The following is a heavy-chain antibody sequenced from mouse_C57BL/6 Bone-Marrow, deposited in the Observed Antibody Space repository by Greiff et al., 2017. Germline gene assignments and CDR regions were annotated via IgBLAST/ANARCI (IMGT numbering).Heavy chain of an antibody. CDR1: GFSFNPYA. J-gene: IGHJ3*01. CDR3: VSQPWFAY. Sequence: EVQRVASGGGLVQPKGSLKLSCAASGFSFNPYAMNWVRPAPGKGLEWVARISSKSNNYATSSADSVKDRFTISREDSENMLYLQMNSWKSEDTAMYYCVSQPWFAYWGQGTLVTVSA. V-gene: IGHV10-1*01. CDR2: ISSKSNNYAT.